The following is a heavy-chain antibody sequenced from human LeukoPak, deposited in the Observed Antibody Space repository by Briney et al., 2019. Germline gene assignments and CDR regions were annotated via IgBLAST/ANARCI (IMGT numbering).Heavy chain of an antibody. D-gene: IGHD2-2*01. V-gene: IGHV4-34*01. J-gene: IGHJ4*02. Sequence: PSETLSLTCAVYGGSFSGYYWSWIRQPPGKGLEGIGEINHSGSTNYNPSLKSRVTISVDTSKNQFSLKLSSVTAADTAVYYCARLSRHSSTSCYSDYWGQGTLVTVSS. CDR3: ARLSRHSSTSCYSDY. CDR1: GGSFSGYY. CDR2: INHSGST.